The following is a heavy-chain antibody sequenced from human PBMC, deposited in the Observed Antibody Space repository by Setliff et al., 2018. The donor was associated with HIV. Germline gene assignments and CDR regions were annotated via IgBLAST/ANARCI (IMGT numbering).Heavy chain of an antibody. D-gene: IGHD2-15*01. J-gene: IGHJ6*03. CDR2: VSQSGSP. CDR3: ATSHPHLRGWSYHMDD. CDR1: DYFISTGYY. Sequence: TSETLSLTCAVSDYFISTGYYWGWVRQPPGKGLEWIGSVSQSGSPYYSPSLKSRVTISVDMSKKQFSLKMSSVTAADTAVYYCATSHPHLRGWSYHMDDWGKGTTVTVS. V-gene: IGHV4-38-2*01.